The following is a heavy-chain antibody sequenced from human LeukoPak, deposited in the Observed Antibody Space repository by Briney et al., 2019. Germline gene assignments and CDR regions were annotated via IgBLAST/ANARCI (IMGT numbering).Heavy chain of an antibody. CDR1: GYTLTELS. CDR2: FDPEDGET. V-gene: IGHV1-24*01. Sequence: ASVKVSCKVSGYTLTELSMHWVRQAPGKGLEWVGGFDPEDGETFYAQKFQGRVTMTEDTSTDTAYMELSSLRSEDTAVYYCAADYYYDSSGSYYTVDYWGRGTLVTVSS. J-gene: IGHJ4*02. D-gene: IGHD3-22*01. CDR3: AADYYYDSSGSYYTVDY.